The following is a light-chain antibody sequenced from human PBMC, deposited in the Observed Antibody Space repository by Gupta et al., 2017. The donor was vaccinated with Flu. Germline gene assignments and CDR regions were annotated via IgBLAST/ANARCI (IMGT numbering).Light chain of an antibody. CDR2: SAS. CDR1: QSVSSN. V-gene: IGKV3-15*01. J-gene: IGKJ2*02. CDR3: QQYNNWPSWT. Sequence: EIVMTQSPATLSVSPGERATLSCRASQSVSSNLAWYQQKPGQAPRLLIYSASTRATGIPARFSGSGSGTEFTLTISSLQSEDFAVYYCQQYNNWPSWTFGQGTKLEIK.